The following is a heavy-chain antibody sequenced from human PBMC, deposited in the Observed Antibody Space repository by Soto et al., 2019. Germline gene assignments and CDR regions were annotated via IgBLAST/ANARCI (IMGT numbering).Heavy chain of an antibody. J-gene: IGHJ4*02. Sequence: PGGSLRLSCAASGFTFSSYAMSWVRQAPGKGLEWVSVISGTGGSSYYADSVKGRFTISRDNSKTTLYLQMNSLRAEDTAVYYCARGDGATADYWGQGTLVTVSS. CDR2: ISGTGGSS. CDR1: GFTFSSYA. CDR3: ARGDGATADY. V-gene: IGHV3-23*01. D-gene: IGHD3-16*01.